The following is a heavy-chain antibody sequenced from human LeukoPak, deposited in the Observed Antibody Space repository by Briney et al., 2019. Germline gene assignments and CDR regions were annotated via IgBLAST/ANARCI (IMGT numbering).Heavy chain of an antibody. CDR1: GFTFSNYD. V-gene: IGHV3-23*01. CDR3: AKDLSRAVAADWFDP. D-gene: IGHD6-19*01. CDR2: ISDSGGSA. Sequence: QAGGSLRLSCAASGFTFSNYDMSWVRQAPGKGLECVSSISDSGGSAYYADSVKGRFTISRDNSKNTLYLQMTNLRAADTAVYYCAKDLSRAVAADWFDPWDQGSLVTVSS. J-gene: IGHJ5*02.